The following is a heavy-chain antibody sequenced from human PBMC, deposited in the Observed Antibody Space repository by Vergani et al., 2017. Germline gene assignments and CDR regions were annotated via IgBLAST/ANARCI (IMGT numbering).Heavy chain of an antibody. CDR2: ISSDGSNK. CDR3: VNGYYYDQSGLASFDY. J-gene: IGHJ4*02. CDR1: GLMINNYG. Sequence: QVQLVESGGGVVQPGRSLRLSCETSGLMINNYGMHWVRQAPGKGLEWVAVISSDGSNKHYADSVKGRFTISRDNSQNTLYLQMDSLTAEDTAIYFCVNGYYYDQSGLASFDYWGQGTLVTVSS. V-gene: IGHV3-30*18. D-gene: IGHD3-22*01.